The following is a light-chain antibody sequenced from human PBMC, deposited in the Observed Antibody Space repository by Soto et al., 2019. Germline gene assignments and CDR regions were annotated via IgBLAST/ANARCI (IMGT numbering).Light chain of an antibody. CDR1: SSNIGSNT. Sequence: SVLTQPPSASRTPGQRVTISCSGSSSNIGSNTVNWYQQLPGTAPKLLIYSNNQRPSGVPDRFSGSKSGTSASLAISGLQSEDEADYYCAAWDDSLNGVFGTGTKVTAL. CDR3: AAWDDSLNGV. CDR2: SNN. J-gene: IGLJ1*01. V-gene: IGLV1-44*01.